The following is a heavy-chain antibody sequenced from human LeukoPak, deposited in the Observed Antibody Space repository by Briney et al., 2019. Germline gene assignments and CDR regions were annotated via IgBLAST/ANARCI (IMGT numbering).Heavy chain of an antibody. Sequence: GGSLRPSCAASGFTFSSYGMHWVRQAPGKGLEWVAVILYDGSNKYYADSVKGRFTISRDNSKNTLYLQMNSLKIEDTAVYYCVTHRPWRGVFWGQGTLVTVSS. D-gene: IGHD6-6*01. J-gene: IGHJ4*02. CDR1: GFTFSSYG. CDR3: VTHRPWRGVF. CDR2: ILYDGSNK. V-gene: IGHV3-30*03.